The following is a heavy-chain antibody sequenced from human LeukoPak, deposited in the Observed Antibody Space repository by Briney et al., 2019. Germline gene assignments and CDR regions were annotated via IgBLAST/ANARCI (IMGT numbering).Heavy chain of an antibody. D-gene: IGHD2/OR15-2a*01. CDR2: IYYSGST. J-gene: IGHJ4*02. Sequence: SETLSLTCTVSGGSISSGGYYWSWIRQHPGTGLEWIGYIYYSGSTYYNPSLKSRVTISVDTSKNQFSLKLSSVTAADTAVYYCARSSNRAGVLFDYWGQGTLVTVSS. CDR3: ARSSNRAGVLFDY. CDR1: GGSISSGGYY. V-gene: IGHV4-31*03.